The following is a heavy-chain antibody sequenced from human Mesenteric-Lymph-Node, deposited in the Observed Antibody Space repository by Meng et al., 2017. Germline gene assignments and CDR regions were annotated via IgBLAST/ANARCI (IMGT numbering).Heavy chain of an antibody. CDR2: INHSGST. D-gene: IGHD2-15*01. J-gene: IGHJ2*01. CDR3: ARAANRIGYCSGGSCYDWYFDL. CDR1: GGSFSGYY. V-gene: IGHV4-34*01. Sequence: GSLRLSCAVYGGSFSGYYWSWIRQPPGKGLEWIGEINHSGSTNYNPSLKSRVTISVDTSKNQFSLKLSSVTAADTAVYYCARAANRIGYCSGGSCYDWYFDLWGRGTLVTVSS.